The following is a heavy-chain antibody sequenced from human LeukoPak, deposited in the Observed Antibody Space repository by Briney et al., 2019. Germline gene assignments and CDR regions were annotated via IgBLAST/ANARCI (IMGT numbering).Heavy chain of an antibody. CDR3: ARAPSVGATSYFDY. CDR2: IYYSGST. V-gene: IGHV4-59*01. Sequence: SETLSLTCTVSGGSMSSYYWSWIRQPPGKGLEWIGYIYYSGSTNYNPSLKSRVTISVDTSKNQFSLKLSSVTAADTAVYYCARAPSVGATSYFDYWGQGTLVTVSS. D-gene: IGHD1-26*01. J-gene: IGHJ4*02. CDR1: GGSMSSYY.